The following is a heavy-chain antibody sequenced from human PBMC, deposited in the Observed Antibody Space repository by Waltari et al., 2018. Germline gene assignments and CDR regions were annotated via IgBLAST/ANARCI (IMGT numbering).Heavy chain of an antibody. Sequence: QVQLQQWGAGLLKPSETLSLTCAVYGGSFSGYYWSWIRQPPGKGLEWIGEINHSGSTNYNPYLKSRVTISVDTSKNQFSLKLSSVTAADTAVYYCARKEWLLLYFDYWGQGTLVTVSS. D-gene: IGHD3-22*01. CDR3: ARKEWLLLYFDY. V-gene: IGHV4-34*01. CDR1: GGSFSGYY. J-gene: IGHJ4*02. CDR2: INHSGST.